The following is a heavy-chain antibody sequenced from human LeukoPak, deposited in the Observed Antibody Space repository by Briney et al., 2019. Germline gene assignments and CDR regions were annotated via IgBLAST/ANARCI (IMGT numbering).Heavy chain of an antibody. Sequence: ASVRVSCKASGDTFTNYGINWVRQAPGQRPEWMGWFSTYNGDTKYAQKLKGRLTLTADTLKTTAYMELRTLISDDTPTYYCAIGQGVVTWGGADVYDVWGQGTTVIVSS. D-gene: IGHD3-16*01. J-gene: IGHJ3*01. V-gene: IGHV1-18*01. CDR2: FSTYNGDT. CDR3: AIGQGVVTWGGADVYDV. CDR1: GDTFTNYG.